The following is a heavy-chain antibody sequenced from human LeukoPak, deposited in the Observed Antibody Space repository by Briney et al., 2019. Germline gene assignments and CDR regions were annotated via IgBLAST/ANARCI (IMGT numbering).Heavy chain of an antibody. CDR1: GFTFSSYS. CDR3: AKDCTNGVCYALDI. Sequence: GGSLRLSCAASGFTFSSYSMNWVRQAPGKGLEWVSAISGSGGSTYYADSVKGRFPISRDNSKNTLYLQMNSLRAEDTAVYYCAKDCTNGVCYALDIWGQGTMVTVSS. J-gene: IGHJ3*02. V-gene: IGHV3-23*01. D-gene: IGHD2-8*01. CDR2: ISGSGGST.